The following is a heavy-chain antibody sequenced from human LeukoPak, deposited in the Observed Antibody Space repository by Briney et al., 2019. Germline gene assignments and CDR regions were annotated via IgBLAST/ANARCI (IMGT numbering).Heavy chain of an antibody. CDR2: IYSGGST. V-gene: IGHV3-53*01. J-gene: IGHJ4*02. CDR3: ARDGAMVRGIIMTD. CDR1: GFTVSSNC. D-gene: IGHD3-10*01. Sequence: PGGSLRLSCAASGFTVSSNCMSWVRQAPGKGLEWVSVIYSGGSTYYADSVKGRFTISGDNSKNTLYLQMNSLRAEDTAVYYCARDGAMVRGIIMTDWGQGTLVTVSS.